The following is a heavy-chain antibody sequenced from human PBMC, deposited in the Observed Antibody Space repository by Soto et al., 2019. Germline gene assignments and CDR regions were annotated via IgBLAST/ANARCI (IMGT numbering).Heavy chain of an antibody. V-gene: IGHV3-23*01. CDR2: IGGSGGST. CDR3: AKGRKSSGWYSDY. D-gene: IGHD6-19*01. J-gene: IGHJ4*02. CDR1: GFTFSSYS. Sequence: EVQLLESGGGLVQPGGSLRLSCAVSGFTFSSYSMSWVRQAPGKGLEWVSTIGGSGGSTNYADSVKGRFTISRDNSKNTLYLKMNSLRADDTAVHYCAKGRKSSGWYSDYWGQGTLVTVSS.